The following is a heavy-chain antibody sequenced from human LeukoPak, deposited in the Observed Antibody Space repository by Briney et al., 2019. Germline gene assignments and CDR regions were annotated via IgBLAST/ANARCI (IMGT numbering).Heavy chain of an antibody. D-gene: IGHD3-3*01. Sequence: GGSLRLSCAASGFTFSSYWMNWARQAPGKGLEWVANIKQDGSEKYYVDSVKGRFTISRDNAKNSLYLQMNSLRAEDTAVYYCANYDFWSGYYFDYWGQGTLVTVSS. V-gene: IGHV3-7*01. CDR1: GFTFSSYW. J-gene: IGHJ4*02. CDR3: ANYDFWSGYYFDY. CDR2: IKQDGSEK.